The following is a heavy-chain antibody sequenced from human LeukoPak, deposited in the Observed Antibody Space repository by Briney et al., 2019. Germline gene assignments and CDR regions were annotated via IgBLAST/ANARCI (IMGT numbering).Heavy chain of an antibody. V-gene: IGHV4-39*01. D-gene: IGHD3-10*01. CDR1: GASISSADYY. CDR3: ARHVWGFGELLLGYFDY. Sequence: PSETLSLTCSVSGASISSADYYWSWIRQPPGKGLEWIGSIYYSGSTYYNPSLKSRVTISVDTSKNQFSLKLSSVTAADTAVYYCARHVWGFGELLLGYFDYWGQGTLVTVSS. J-gene: IGHJ4*02. CDR2: IYYSGST.